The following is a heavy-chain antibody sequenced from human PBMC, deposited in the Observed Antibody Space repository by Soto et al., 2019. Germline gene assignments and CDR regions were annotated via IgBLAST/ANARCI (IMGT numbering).Heavy chain of an antibody. Sequence: GGSLRLSCAGSGFTLSYHCIDWVRQSPGKGLEWVGRSRDKPQGYSTAYAPSVNGRFTTSRDESKHSADLQMNSLKTEDTVVYYCVRATYFSDSSGYTRCPESWGQGTLVTASS. V-gene: IGHV3-72*01. CDR1: GFTLSYHC. J-gene: IGHJ5*02. D-gene: IGHD3-22*01. CDR2: SRDKPQGYST. CDR3: VRATYFSDSSGYTRCPES.